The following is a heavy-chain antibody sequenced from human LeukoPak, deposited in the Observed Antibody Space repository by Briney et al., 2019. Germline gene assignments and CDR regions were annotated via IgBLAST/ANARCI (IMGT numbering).Heavy chain of an antibody. Sequence: GASVKVSCKASGGTFSSYAISWVRQAPGQGLEWMGGIIPIFGTANYAQKFQGRVTITADESTSTAYMELSSLRSEDTAVYYCAREARGVVVPAGGWFDPWGQGTLVTVSS. CDR1: GGTFSSYA. D-gene: IGHD2-2*01. CDR3: AREARGVVVPAGGWFDP. V-gene: IGHV1-69*13. CDR2: IIPIFGTA. J-gene: IGHJ5*02.